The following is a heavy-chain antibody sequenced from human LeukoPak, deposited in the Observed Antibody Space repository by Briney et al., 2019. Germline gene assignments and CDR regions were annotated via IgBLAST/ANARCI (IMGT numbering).Heavy chain of an antibody. CDR2: INSSGGST. Sequence: ASVKVSCKASGYTFTSYYMHWVRQAPGQGLKWMGIINSSGGSTSYAQKFQGRVTMTRDTSTSTAYMELRSLRSDDTAVYYCARGPYVWGSYRLDYWGQGTLVTVSS. D-gene: IGHD3-16*02. CDR1: GYTFTSYY. J-gene: IGHJ4*02. CDR3: ARGPYVWGSYRLDY. V-gene: IGHV1-46*01.